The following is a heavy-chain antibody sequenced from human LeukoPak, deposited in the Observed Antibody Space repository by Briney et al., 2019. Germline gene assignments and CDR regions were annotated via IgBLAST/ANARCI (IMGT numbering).Heavy chain of an antibody. V-gene: IGHV3-33*06. CDR2: IWYDGSNK. CDR1: GFTFSSYG. CDR3: AKDLAPELAWGAFDI. Sequence: GRSLRLSCAASGFTFSSYGMHWVRQAPGKGLEWVAVIWYDGSNKYYADSVKGRFTNSRDNSKNTLYLQMNSLRAEDTAVYYCAKDLAPELAWGAFDIWGQGTMVTVSS. D-gene: IGHD1-26*01. J-gene: IGHJ3*02.